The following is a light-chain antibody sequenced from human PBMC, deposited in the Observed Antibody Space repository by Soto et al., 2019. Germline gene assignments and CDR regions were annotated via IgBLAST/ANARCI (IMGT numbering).Light chain of an antibody. CDR3: QQYNDNWT. J-gene: IGKJ1*01. Sequence: DIQMTRSPSTLSASVGDRVTITCRASQSISSWLAWYQQKPGKAPKLLIYKASTLQSGVPSRFSGSGSGTEFTLAISSLQPDDSATYYCQQYNDNWTFGQGTK. CDR1: QSISSW. CDR2: KAS. V-gene: IGKV1-5*03.